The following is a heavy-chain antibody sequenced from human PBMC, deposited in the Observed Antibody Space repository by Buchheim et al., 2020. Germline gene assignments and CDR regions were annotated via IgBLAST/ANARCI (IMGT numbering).Heavy chain of an antibody. Sequence: EVQLLESGGGLVQPGGSLRLSCAASEFTFSSYAMSWVRQAPGKGLEWVSAISGSGGSTYYADSVKGRFTISRDNSKNTLYLQMNSLRAEDTAVYYCAKAGGGSGRGARAVRYYGMDVWGQGTT. CDR1: EFTFSSYA. V-gene: IGHV3-23*01. CDR3: AKAGGGSGRGARAVRYYGMDV. J-gene: IGHJ6*02. D-gene: IGHD3-10*01. CDR2: ISGSGGST.